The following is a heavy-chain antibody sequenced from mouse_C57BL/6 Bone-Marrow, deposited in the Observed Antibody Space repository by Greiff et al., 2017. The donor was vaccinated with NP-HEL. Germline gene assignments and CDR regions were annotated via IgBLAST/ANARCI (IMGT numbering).Heavy chain of an antibody. D-gene: IGHD2-10*01. CDR1: GYTFTSYG. V-gene: IGHV1-81*01. Sequence: VKLQQSGAELARPGASVKLSCKASGYTFTSYGISWVKQRTGQGLEWIGEIYPRSGNTYYNEKFKGKATLTADKSSSTAYMELRSLTSEDSAVYFCALLPFAYWGQGTLVTVSA. CDR3: ALLPFAY. J-gene: IGHJ3*01. CDR2: IYPRSGNT.